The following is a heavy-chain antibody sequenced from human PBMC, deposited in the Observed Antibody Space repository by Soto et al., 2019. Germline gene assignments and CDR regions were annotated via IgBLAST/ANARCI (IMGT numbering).Heavy chain of an antibody. V-gene: IGHV3-11*04. J-gene: IGHJ5*02. Sequence: PGGSLRLSCAASGLTFSDYYMSWIRQAPGKGLEWVSYISSSGSTIYYADSVKGRFTISRDNAKNSLYLQMNSLRAEDTAVYYCAKDKYCSSTSCYLVPPTFDPWGQGTLVTVSS. CDR3: AKDKYCSSTSCYLVPPTFDP. D-gene: IGHD2-2*01. CDR1: GLTFSDYY. CDR2: ISSSGSTI.